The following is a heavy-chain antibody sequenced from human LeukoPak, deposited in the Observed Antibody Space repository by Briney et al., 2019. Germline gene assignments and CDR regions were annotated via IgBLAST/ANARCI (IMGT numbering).Heavy chain of an antibody. J-gene: IGHJ4*02. CDR1: GFIFSTYG. V-gene: IGHV3-33*01. Sequence: PGGSLRLSCAAPGFIFSTYGMHWVRQAPGKGLEWVAVIWYDGNKKYYTDSVKGRFTISRDNPKNTVYLQMNSLRAGDTAVYYCARASGGFDYWGQGTLVTVSS. CDR2: IWYDGNKK. CDR3: ARASGGFDY. D-gene: IGHD4-23*01.